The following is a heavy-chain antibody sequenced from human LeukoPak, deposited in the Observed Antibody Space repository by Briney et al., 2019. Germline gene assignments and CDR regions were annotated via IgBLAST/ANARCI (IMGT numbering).Heavy chain of an antibody. V-gene: IGHV4-59*01. J-gene: IGHJ3*01. D-gene: IGHD6-6*01. Sequence: SETLSLTCPVSGDSIQSYFWTWIRQPPGKGLEWIGYVHLNENAKSNPSLKSRVTISLDTSKRQFSLKVRSVTATDTAVYYCARALAARPPGPFGLWSRGTWVTVSS. CDR3: ARALAARPPGPFGL. CDR1: GDSIQSYF. CDR2: VHLNENA.